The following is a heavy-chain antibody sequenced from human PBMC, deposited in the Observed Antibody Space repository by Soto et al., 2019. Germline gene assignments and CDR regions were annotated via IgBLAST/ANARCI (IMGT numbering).Heavy chain of an antibody. CDR1: SGSISSSNW. CDR2: IYHSGST. V-gene: IGHV4-4*02. CDR3: AGSKVRGVPDY. J-gene: IGHJ4*02. D-gene: IGHD3-10*01. Sequence: SETLSLTCAVSSGSISSSNWWSWVRQPPGKGLEWIGEIYHSGSTNYNPSLKSRVTISVDKSKNQFSLKLSSVTAADTAVYYCAGSKVRGVPDYWGQGTLVTVSS.